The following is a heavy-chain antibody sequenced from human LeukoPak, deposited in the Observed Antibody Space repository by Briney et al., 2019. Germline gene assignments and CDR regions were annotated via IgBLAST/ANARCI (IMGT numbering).Heavy chain of an antibody. CDR2: ISGSGVGT. J-gene: IGHJ3*02. V-gene: IGHV3-23*01. CDR3: AKDQVISGSEASDI. Sequence: GGSLRLSCAASGFTFSSYTMNGVRQAPGKGLEWVSAISGSGVGTYYADSVKGRFTISRDNSWNTLYLQMSSLRAEDTAVYYCAKDQVISGSEASDIWGQGTMVTVSS. D-gene: IGHD2-21*01. CDR1: GFTFSSYT.